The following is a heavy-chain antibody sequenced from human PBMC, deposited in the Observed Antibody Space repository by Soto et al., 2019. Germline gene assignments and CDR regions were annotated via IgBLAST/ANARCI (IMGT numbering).Heavy chain of an antibody. D-gene: IGHD2-2*01. V-gene: IGHV1-2*04. Sequence: GASVKVSCKASGYTFTGYYMHWVRQAPGQGLEWMGWINPNSGGTNYAQKFQGWVTMTRDTSISTAYMELSRLRSDDTAVYYCARDLVVVPAAMGYCLDVWGQGTTVTVSS. CDR1: GYTFTGYY. J-gene: IGHJ6*02. CDR3: ARDLVVVPAAMGYCLDV. CDR2: INPNSGGT.